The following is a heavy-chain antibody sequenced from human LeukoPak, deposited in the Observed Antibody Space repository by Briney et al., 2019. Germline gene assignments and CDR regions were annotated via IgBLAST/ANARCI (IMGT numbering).Heavy chain of an antibody. V-gene: IGHV1-46*01. CDR3: ARDGFLSNYMDV. CDR1: GYTFTSYY. CDR2: INPSGGST. D-gene: IGHD2-21*01. Sequence: ASVKVSCKASGYTFTSYYMHWVRQAPGQGLEWMGIINPSGGSTSYAQKFQGGVTMTRDMSTSTVYMELSSLRSEDTAVYYCARDGFLSNYMDVWGKGTTVTVSS. J-gene: IGHJ6*03.